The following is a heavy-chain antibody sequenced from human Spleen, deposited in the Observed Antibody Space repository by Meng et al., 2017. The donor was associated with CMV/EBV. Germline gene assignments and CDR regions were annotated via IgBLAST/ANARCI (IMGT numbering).Heavy chain of an antibody. J-gene: IGHJ5*02. CDR3: AKGAARFSAHYNWFDP. V-gene: IGHV3-48*03. D-gene: IGHD6-6*01. CDR2: ISSSGSTI. Sequence: GGSLRLSCAASGFTFSSYEMNWVRQAPGKGLEWVSYISSSGSTIYYADSVKGRFTISRDNSKNTLYLQMNSLRAEDTAVYYCAKGAARFSAHYNWFDPWGQGTLVTVSS. CDR1: GFTFSSYE.